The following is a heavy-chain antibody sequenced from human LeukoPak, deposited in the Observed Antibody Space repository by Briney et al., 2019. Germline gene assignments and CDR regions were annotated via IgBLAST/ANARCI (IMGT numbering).Heavy chain of an antibody. CDR3: ARVGTNRNYGHNKTFDY. CDR2: INHSGST. D-gene: IGHD1-7*01. V-gene: IGHV4-34*01. J-gene: IGHJ4*02. CDR1: GGSFSGYY. Sequence: SETLSLTCAVYGGSFSGYYWSWIRQPPGKGLEWIGEINHSGSTNYNLSPKSRVTISVDTSKNQFSLKLSSVTAADTAVYYCARVGTNRNYGHNKTFDYWGQGTLVTVSS.